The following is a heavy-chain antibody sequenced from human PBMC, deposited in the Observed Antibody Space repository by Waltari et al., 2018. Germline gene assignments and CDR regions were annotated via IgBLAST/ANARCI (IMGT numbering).Heavy chain of an antibody. CDR1: GGTFSSYA. D-gene: IGHD3-3*01. CDR2: IIPIFGTA. CDR3: ARDSLGLRFLGPYYFDY. Sequence: QVQLVKSGAEVKKPGSSVKVSCKASGGTFSSYAIRWVRQAPGQGLEWMGRIIPIFGTANYAQKFQGRVTITADKSTSTAYMELSSLRSEDTAVYYCARDSLGLRFLGPYYFDYWGQGTLVTVSS. V-gene: IGHV1-69*08. J-gene: IGHJ4*02.